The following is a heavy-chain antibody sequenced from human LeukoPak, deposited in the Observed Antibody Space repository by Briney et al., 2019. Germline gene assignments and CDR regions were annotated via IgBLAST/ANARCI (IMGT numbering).Heavy chain of an antibody. CDR3: AKGIVPVQNGSFEI. CDR1: GFTFNIHS. Sequence: GGSLRLSCVASGFTFNIHSMNWVRQAPGKGLECVSYISGGGGNIYYARSVTGRFTISRDNSTNTLYLQMSSLRGEDPPVYYCAKGIVPVQNGSFEILRRGGIATVSS. J-gene: IGHJ3*02. CDR2: ISGGGGNI. D-gene: IGHD2-2*01. V-gene: IGHV3-21*05.